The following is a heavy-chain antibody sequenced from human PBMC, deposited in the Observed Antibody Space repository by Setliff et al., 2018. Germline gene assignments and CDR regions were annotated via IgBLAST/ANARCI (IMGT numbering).Heavy chain of an antibody. J-gene: IGHJ6*02. Sequence: GGSLRLSCAASGFTFSSYAMSWVRQAPGKGLEWVSAISGSGGSTCYADSVKGRFTISRDNSKNTLYLQMNSLRAEDTAVYYCAKDINARYCSGGSCYQDYYYGMDVWGQGTTVTVSS. CDR2: ISGSGGST. CDR3: AKDINARYCSGGSCYQDYYYGMDV. CDR1: GFTFSSYA. D-gene: IGHD2-15*01. V-gene: IGHV3-23*01.